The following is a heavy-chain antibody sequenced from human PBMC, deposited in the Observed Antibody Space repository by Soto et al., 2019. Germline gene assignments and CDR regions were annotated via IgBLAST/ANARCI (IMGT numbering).Heavy chain of an antibody. D-gene: IGHD3-22*01. CDR3: ARDSGYYVDY. CDR1: GFTFSSYS. V-gene: IGHV3-48*01. J-gene: IGHJ4*02. Sequence: EGQLVESGGGLVQPGGSLRLSCAASGFTFSSYSMNWVRQAPGKGLEWVSYISSSSTIYYADSVKGRFTISRDNAKNSLYLQMNSLRAEDTAVYYCARDSGYYVDYWGQGTLVTVSS. CDR2: ISSSSTI.